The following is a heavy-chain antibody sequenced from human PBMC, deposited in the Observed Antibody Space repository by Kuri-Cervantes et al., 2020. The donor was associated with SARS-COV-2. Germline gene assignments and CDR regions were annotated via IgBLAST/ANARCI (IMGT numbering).Heavy chain of an antibody. Sequence: GESLKISCAASGFTFSSYWMHWVRQAPGKGLVWVSRINSDGSSTSYADSVKGRFTISRDNAKNTLYLQMNSLRAEDTAVYYCARGGSNYYGMDVWGQGTTVTVSS. D-gene: IGHD4-11*01. CDR3: ARGGSNYYGMDV. CDR2: INSDGSST. CDR1: GFTFSSYW. J-gene: IGHJ6*02. V-gene: IGHV3-74*01.